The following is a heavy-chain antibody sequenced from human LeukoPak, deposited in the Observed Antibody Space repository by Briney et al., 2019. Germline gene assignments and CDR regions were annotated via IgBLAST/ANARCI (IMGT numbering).Heavy chain of an antibody. CDR2: ISYDGSNK. CDR1: GFTFSSYG. CDR3: AESYDSTSFDP. V-gene: IGHV3-30*03. Sequence: GGSLRLSCAASGFTFSSYGMHWVRQAPGKGLEWVAVISYDGSNKYYADSVKGRFTISRDNSKNTLYLQMNSLRAEDTAVYYCAESYDSTSFDPWGQGTLVTVSS. D-gene: IGHD3-22*01. J-gene: IGHJ5*02.